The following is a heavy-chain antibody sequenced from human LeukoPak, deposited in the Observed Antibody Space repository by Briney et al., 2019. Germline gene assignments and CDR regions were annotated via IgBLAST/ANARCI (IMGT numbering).Heavy chain of an antibody. J-gene: IGHJ3*02. V-gene: IGHV3-74*01. CDR2: INTDGSSS. D-gene: IGHD1-1*01. Sequence: GGSLRLSCVASGFTFSSYWMHWVRQPPGKGPVWVSRINTDGSSSSYADSVKGRFTISRHNSENTLSLQMNSLSAEDTAVYYCARDLRVPGDNWPYAYDIWGLGTMVTVCS. CDR1: GFTFSSYW. CDR3: ARDLRVPGDNWPYAYDI.